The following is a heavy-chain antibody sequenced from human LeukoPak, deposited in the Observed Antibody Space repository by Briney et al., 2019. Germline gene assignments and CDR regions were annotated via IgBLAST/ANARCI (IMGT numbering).Heavy chain of an antibody. J-gene: IGHJ6*02. D-gene: IGHD1-26*01. V-gene: IGHV1-69*04. Sequence: SVKVSCKASGGTFSSYAISWVRQAPGQGLEWMGRIIPILGIANYAQKFQGRVTITAEQSKSPAYIELRSRGCGDTAVYFCAGTDTQRRIVGATKPYYYYGMDVWGQGTTVTVSS. CDR2: IIPILGIA. CDR3: AGTDTQRRIVGATKPYYYYGMDV. CDR1: GGTFSSYA.